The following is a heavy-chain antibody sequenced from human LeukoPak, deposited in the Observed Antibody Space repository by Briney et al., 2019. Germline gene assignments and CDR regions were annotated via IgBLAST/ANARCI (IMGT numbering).Heavy chain of an antibody. CDR1: GYSISSGYY. Sequence: PSETLSLTCTVSGYSISSGYYWAWIRQPPGKGLECIGNIYHNGNTYYNPSLKSRVTISFDTSKNQFSLRLSSVTAADTAVYYCARRDPRWYDFDSWGQGTLVTVSS. CDR3: ARRDPRWYDFDS. D-gene: IGHD4-23*01. CDR2: IYHNGNT. V-gene: IGHV4-38-2*02. J-gene: IGHJ4*01.